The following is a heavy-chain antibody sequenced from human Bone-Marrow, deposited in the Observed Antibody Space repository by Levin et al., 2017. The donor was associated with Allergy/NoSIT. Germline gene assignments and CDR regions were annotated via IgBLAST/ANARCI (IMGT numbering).Heavy chain of an antibody. J-gene: IGHJ6*02. CDR3: ARDFLAIFTTAKDYYYYGMDV. CDR2: IKQDGSEK. CDR1: GFTFSSYW. V-gene: IGHV3-7*01. Sequence: PGGSLRLSCAASGFTFSSYWMSWVRQAPGKGLEWVANIKQDGSEKYYVDSVKGRFTISRDNAKNSLYLQMNSLRAEDTAVYYCARDFLAIFTTAKDYYYYGMDVWGQGTTVTVSS. D-gene: IGHD3-3*01.